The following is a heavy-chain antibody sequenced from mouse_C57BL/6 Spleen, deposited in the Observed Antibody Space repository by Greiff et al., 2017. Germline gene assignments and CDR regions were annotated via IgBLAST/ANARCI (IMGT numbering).Heavy chain of an antibody. V-gene: IGHV1-62-2*01. CDR2: FYPGSGSI. J-gene: IGHJ1*03. CDR3: ARQSYYGSSWGYFDV. Sequence: QVQLQQSGAELVKPGASVKLSCKASGYTFTEYTINWVKQRSGQGLEWIGWFYPGSGSIKYNEKFKEKATLTADKSSSTVYMELSTLTSEDSAVYISARQSYYGSSWGYFDVWGTGTTLTVSS. CDR1: GYTFTEYT. D-gene: IGHD1-1*01.